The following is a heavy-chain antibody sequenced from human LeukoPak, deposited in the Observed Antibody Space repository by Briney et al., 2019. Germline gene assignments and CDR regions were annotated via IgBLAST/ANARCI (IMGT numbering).Heavy chain of an antibody. CDR2: IYQSGST. Sequence: TSETLSLTCAVSGYSIGSGYHWSWIRQPPGKGLEWIGSIYQSGSTYYNPSLKSRVTISVDTSKNQFSLNLSSVTAAGSAVYYCARRDFDSSGYLSFYFDYWGQGTLVTVSS. CDR3: ARRDFDSSGYLSFYFDY. J-gene: IGHJ4*02. V-gene: IGHV4-38-2*01. D-gene: IGHD3-22*01. CDR1: GYSIGSGYH.